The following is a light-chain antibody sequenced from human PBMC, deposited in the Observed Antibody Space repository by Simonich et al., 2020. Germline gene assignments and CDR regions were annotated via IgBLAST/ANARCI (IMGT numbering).Light chain of an antibody. Sequence: NFMLTQPHSVSESPGKTVTISCTRSSGSIASNYVQWYQQRPGSSPPTVIYEDNQRPSGGPDRFSGSIDSSSNSASLTISGLKTEDEADYYCQSYDSSNWVFGGGTKLTVL. CDR2: EDN. CDR1: SGSIASNY. J-gene: IGLJ3*02. V-gene: IGLV6-57*01. CDR3: QSYDSSNWV.